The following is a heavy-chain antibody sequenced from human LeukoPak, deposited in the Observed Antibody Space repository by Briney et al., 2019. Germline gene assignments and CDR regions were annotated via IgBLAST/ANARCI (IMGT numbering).Heavy chain of an antibody. D-gene: IGHD2/OR15-2a*01. J-gene: IGHJ4*02. CDR3: ASRYFTIYTSGFDY. V-gene: IGHV1-69*13. Sequence: SVKVSCKASGGAFSSYAIRWVREAPGQGLERMVGIIPIFGTANYAQKFQGRVTITADESTSTAYMELSSLRSEGTAVYYCASRYFTIYTSGFDYWGQGTLVTVSS. CDR1: GGAFSSYA. CDR2: IIPIFGTA.